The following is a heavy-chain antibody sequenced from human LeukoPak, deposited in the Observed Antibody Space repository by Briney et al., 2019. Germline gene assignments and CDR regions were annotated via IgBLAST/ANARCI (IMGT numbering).Heavy chain of an antibody. CDR3: AKDYYDSSGYQRSGY. CDR1: GFTFSSYG. V-gene: IGHV3-30*02. CDR2: IRYDGSNK. J-gene: IGHJ4*02. D-gene: IGHD3-22*01. Sequence: GRSLRLSCAASGFTFSSYGMHWVRQAPGKGLEWVAFIRYDGSNKYYADSVKGRFTISRDNSKNTLYLQMNSLRAEDTAVYYCAKDYYDSSGYQRSGYWGQGTLVTVSS.